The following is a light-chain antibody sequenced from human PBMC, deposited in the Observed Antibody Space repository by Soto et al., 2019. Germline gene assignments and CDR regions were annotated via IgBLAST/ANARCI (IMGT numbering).Light chain of an antibody. V-gene: IGKV3-20*01. Sequence: EIVLTQSPGTLSLSPGERATLSCRASQSVSSSYLAWYQQKPGQAPRLLIYGASGRATGIPDRFSGSGSGTDFTLTISRREPEDFAVYFCQQHGCSPLTFGPGTKVDIK. CDR2: GAS. CDR1: QSVSSSY. J-gene: IGKJ3*01. CDR3: QQHGCSPLT.